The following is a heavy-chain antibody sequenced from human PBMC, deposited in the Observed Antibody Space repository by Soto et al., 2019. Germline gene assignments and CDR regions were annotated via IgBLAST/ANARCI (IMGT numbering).Heavy chain of an antibody. CDR2: ISGSGDST. V-gene: IGHV3-23*01. Sequence: EVQLLESGGGLVQPGGSLRLSCAASGFTFSSYAMSWVRQAPGRGLEWVSSISGSGDSTYYADSVKGRFTISRDNSKNMLYLELNRLRAEDTSLYYCARNRLASVVIEGTFYWGQGTLVTVSS. D-gene: IGHD2-15*01. J-gene: IGHJ4*02. CDR1: GFTFSSYA. CDR3: ARNRLASVVIEGTFY.